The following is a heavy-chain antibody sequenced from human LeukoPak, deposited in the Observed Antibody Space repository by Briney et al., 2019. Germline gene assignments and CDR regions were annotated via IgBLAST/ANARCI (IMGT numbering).Heavy chain of an antibody. CDR3: ARYSSSWHRDFDY. CDR2: MNPNSGNT. D-gene: IGHD6-13*01. Sequence: APVKVSCKASGYTFTSYDINWVRQATGQGLEWMGWMNPNSGNTGYAQKFQGRVTITRNTSISTAYMELSSLSSEDTAVYYCARYSSSWHRDFDYWGQGTLVTVSS. CDR1: GYTFTSYD. J-gene: IGHJ4*02. V-gene: IGHV1-8*01.